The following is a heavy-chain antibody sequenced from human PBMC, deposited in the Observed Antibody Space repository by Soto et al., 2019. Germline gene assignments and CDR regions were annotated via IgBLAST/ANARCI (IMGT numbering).Heavy chain of an antibody. D-gene: IGHD2-15*01. CDR2: INHSGST. Sequence: SETLSLTCAVYGGSFSGYYWSWIRQPPGKGLEWIGEINHSGSTNYNPSLKSRVTISVDTSKNQFSLKLSSVTAADTAVYYCARGGAGDCSGGSCHDRLYYFDYWGQGTLVTVSS. CDR3: ARGGAGDCSGGSCHDRLYYFDY. V-gene: IGHV4-34*01. J-gene: IGHJ4*02. CDR1: GGSFSGYY.